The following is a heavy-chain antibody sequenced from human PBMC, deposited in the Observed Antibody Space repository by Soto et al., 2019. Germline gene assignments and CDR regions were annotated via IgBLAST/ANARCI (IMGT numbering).Heavy chain of an antibody. CDR3: ARGSRSDRWYSSERNWFDP. CDR1: GGTFSSYV. D-gene: IGHD6-19*01. V-gene: IGHV1-69*13. Sequence: SVKVSCKASGGTFSSYVISWVRQAPGQGLEWMGGIIPIFDTTNFAQKFQGRVTITADESTSTAYMELSSLRSEDTAVYYCARGSRSDRWYSSERNWFDPWGQGTLVTVSS. CDR2: IIPIFDTT. J-gene: IGHJ5*02.